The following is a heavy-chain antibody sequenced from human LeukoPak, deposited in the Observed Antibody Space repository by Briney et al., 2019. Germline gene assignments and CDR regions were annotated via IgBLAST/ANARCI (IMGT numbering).Heavy chain of an antibody. Sequence: GGSLRLSCAASGFTVSSNYMSWVGQAPGKGLEFVSIIYSGGSTYYADSLKGRFTISRDNSKNTLYLQMNSLRVEDTAVYYCARHRRYCTGDSCYSGHDYWGQGTLVIVSS. D-gene: IGHD2-15*01. J-gene: IGHJ4*02. CDR2: IYSGGST. CDR3: ARHRRYCTGDSCYSGHDY. CDR1: GFTVSSNY. V-gene: IGHV3-53*01.